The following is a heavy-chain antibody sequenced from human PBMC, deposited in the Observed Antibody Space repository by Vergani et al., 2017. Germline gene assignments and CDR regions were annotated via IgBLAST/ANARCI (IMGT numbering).Heavy chain of an antibody. D-gene: IGHD4-11*01. J-gene: IGHJ6*03. Sequence: QVQLQQWGGGLLKPSETLSLTCVVNGGSFTSYHWTWIRQSPGEGLEWVGDIDHTGRPDYNPSLKSRLTMSVDNSRSQFSLTLNSVTATATAIYFGARVNTETNGHLYYYYYMDVWGQGTAVTVS. CDR3: ARVNTETNGHLYYYYYMDV. CDR2: IDHTGRP. CDR1: GGSFTSYH. V-gene: IGHV4-34*01.